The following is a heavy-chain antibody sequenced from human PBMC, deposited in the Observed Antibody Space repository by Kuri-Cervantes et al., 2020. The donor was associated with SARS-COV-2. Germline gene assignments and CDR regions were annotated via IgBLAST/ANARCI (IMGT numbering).Heavy chain of an antibody. CDR3: ARVFTASFDF. CDR1: GYSISSGYY. CDR2: INHSGST. J-gene: IGHJ4*02. Sequence: GSLRLSCAVSGYSISSGYYWGWIRQPPGKGLEWIGSINHSGSTNYNPSLKSRVTISLDTSTNQFSLKLSSVTAADTAVYYCARVFTASFDFWGQGTLVTVSS. V-gene: IGHV4-38-2*01.